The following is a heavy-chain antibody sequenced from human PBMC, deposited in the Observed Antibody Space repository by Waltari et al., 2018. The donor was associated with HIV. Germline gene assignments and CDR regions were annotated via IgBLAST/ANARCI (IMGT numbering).Heavy chain of an antibody. D-gene: IGHD2-2*02. CDR1: GGTFSSSA. Sequence: QVQLVQSGAEVKKPGSSVKDSCKASGGTFSSSAISWVRKVPGQGLEWMGGIIPIFGTANYAQKFQGRVTITADESTSTAYMELSSLRSEDTAVYYCASQAVPAAIDYYGMDVWGQGTTVTVSS. CDR2: IIPIFGTA. CDR3: ASQAVPAAIDYYGMDV. J-gene: IGHJ6*02. V-gene: IGHV1-69*01.